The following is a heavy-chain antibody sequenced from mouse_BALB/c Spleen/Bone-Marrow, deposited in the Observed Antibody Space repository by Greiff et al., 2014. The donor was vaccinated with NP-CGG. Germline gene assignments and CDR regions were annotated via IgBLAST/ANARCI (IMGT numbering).Heavy chain of an antibody. CDR1: GYAFSSYW. J-gene: IGHJ2*01. CDR2: IHPGDGDT. D-gene: IGHD2-10*02. Sequence: VQLQQSGAELVRPGSSVKISCKASGYAFSSYWMNWVKQRPGQGLEWIGQIHPGDGDTNYNGKFKGKATLTADKSSSTAYMQLSSLTSEDSAVYFCARQYGNCFDYWGQGTTLTVSS. V-gene: IGHV1-80*01. CDR3: ARQYGNCFDY.